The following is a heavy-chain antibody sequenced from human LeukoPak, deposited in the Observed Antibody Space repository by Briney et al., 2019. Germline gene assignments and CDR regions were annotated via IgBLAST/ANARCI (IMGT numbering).Heavy chain of an antibody. Sequence: PGGSLRLSCTVSGFAVSSNSMSWVRQAPGKGLEWVSFIYSGTIHYSDSVKGRFTISRDNSKNTLYLQMNSLRAEDTAVYYCAKDGGYEDYYYYYMDVWGKGTTVTVSS. CDR1: GFAVSSNS. CDR3: AKDGGYEDYYYYYMDV. D-gene: IGHD6-19*01. V-gene: IGHV3-66*03. J-gene: IGHJ6*03. CDR2: IYSGTI.